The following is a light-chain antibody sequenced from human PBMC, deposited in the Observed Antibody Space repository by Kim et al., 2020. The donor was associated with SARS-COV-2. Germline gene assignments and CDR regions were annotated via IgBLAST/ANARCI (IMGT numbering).Light chain of an antibody. CDR3: QQRRNWPLT. CDR2: DAS. J-gene: IGKJ4*01. CDR1: QSVNSY. Sequence: LAPGERATLSCGASQSVNSYLAWYQQKPGQPPRLLIYDASNRATGIPGRFSGSGSGTDFTLTISSLEPEDFVLYYCQQRRNWPLTFGGGTKVDIK. V-gene: IGKV3-11*01.